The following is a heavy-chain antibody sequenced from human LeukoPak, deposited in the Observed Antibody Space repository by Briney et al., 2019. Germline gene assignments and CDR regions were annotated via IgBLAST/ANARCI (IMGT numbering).Heavy chain of an antibody. CDR3: ARERALRYFDAFDI. CDR2: ITSSSMYI. D-gene: IGHD3-9*01. V-gene: IGHV3-21*01. CDR1: GFTFSNYN. J-gene: IGHJ3*02. Sequence: PGGSLRLSCAASGFTFSNYNMNWVRQTPGKGLEWVSSITSSSMYIYYADSVKGRFTISRDNAKNSLSLQMNSLRAEDTAVYYCARERALRYFDAFDIWGQGTMVTVSS.